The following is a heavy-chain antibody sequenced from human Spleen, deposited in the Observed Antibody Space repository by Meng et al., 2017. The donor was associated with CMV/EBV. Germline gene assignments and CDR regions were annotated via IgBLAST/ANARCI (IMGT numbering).Heavy chain of an antibody. Sequence: GSLRLSCTVSGGSISSSSYYWGWIRQPPGKGLEWIGSIYYSGSTYYNPSLKSRVTISVDTSKNQFSLKLSSVTAADTAVYYCARAHFGGLYYYYYGRDVWGQGTTVTVSS. CDR3: ARAHFGGLYYYYYGRDV. CDR2: IYYSGST. CDR1: GGSISSSSYY. D-gene: IGHD3-10*01. V-gene: IGHV4-39*07. J-gene: IGHJ6*02.